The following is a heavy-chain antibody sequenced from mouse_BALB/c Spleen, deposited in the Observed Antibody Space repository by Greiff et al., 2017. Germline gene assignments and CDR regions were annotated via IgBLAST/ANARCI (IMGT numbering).Heavy chain of an antibody. Sequence: QVTLKESGPGILQPSQTLSLTCSFSGFSLSTSGMSVGWIRQPSGKGLEWLAHIWWNDDKYYNPALKSRLTISKDTSNNQVFLKIASVVTADTATYYCARIIITTATFSYWYFDVWGAGTTVTVSS. J-gene: IGHJ1*01. CDR3: ARIIITTATFSYWYFDV. V-gene: IGHV8-8*01. CDR1: GFSLSTSGMS. D-gene: IGHD1-2*01. CDR2: IWWNDDK.